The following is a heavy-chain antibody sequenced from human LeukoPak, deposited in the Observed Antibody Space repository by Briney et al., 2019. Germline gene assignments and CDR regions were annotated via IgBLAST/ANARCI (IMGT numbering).Heavy chain of an antibody. V-gene: IGHV4-59*01. CDR1: GGSISSYS. CDR3: ASGYSSGWYDY. CDR2: IYYSGST. Sequence: SETLSLTCTASGGSISSYSWSWIRQPPGKGLEWIGNIYYSGSTNYNPSLKIPVTITVNTSKNQFSLKLSSVAAADTAVYYCASGYSSGWYDYWGQGTLVTVSS. J-gene: IGHJ4*02. D-gene: IGHD6-19*01.